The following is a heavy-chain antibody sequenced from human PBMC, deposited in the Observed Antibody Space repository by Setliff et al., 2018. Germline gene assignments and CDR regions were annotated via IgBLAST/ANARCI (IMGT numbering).Heavy chain of an antibody. V-gene: IGHV4-39*01. Sequence: SETLSLTCTVSGGFISNGGHYWGWIRQPPGKGLEWIGSIYYRGSTYHNPSLKSRVTVSVDTSKNQFSLNLSSVTAADTAVYYCARLGGSSTSGGFYYFYYYMDVWGKGTTVTVSS. CDR1: GGFISNGGHY. CDR2: IYYRGST. D-gene: IGHD2-2*01. J-gene: IGHJ6*03. CDR3: ARLGGSSTSGGFYYFYYYMDV.